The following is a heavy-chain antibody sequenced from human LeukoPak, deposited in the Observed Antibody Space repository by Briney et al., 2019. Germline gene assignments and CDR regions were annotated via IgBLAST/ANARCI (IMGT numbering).Heavy chain of an antibody. J-gene: IGHJ4*02. CDR1: GFTFDDYA. D-gene: IGHD3-10*01. V-gene: IGHV3-9*01. CDR3: AKDYGSRSRSPIFDY. CDR2: ISWNSGSI. Sequence: PGGSLRLSCAASGFTFDDYAMHWVRQAPGKGLEWVSGISWNSGSIGYADSVKGRFTISRDNAKNSLYLQMNSLRAEDTALYHCAKDYGSRSRSPIFDYWGQGTLVTVSS.